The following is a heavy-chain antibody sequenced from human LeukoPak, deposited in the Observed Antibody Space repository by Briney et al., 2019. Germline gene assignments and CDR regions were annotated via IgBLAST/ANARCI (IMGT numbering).Heavy chain of an antibody. Sequence: SETLSLTCAVYGGSFSGYYWSWIRQPPGKGLEWIGEINHSGSTNYNPSLKSRVTISVDTFKNQFSLKLSSVTAADTAVYYCARVSVAYYFDYWGQGTLVTVSS. CDR2: INHSGST. J-gene: IGHJ4*02. D-gene: IGHD2-15*01. CDR1: GGSFSGYY. CDR3: ARVSVAYYFDY. V-gene: IGHV4-34*01.